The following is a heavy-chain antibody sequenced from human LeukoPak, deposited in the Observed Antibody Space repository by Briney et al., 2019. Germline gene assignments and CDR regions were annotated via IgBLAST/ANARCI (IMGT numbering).Heavy chain of an antibody. V-gene: IGHV4-59*01. D-gene: IGHD5-18*01. CDR2: IYYSGST. J-gene: IGHJ6*02. CDR1: GGSISSYY. Sequence: SETLSLTCTVSGGSISSYYGSWIRQPPGKGLEWVGYIYYSGSTNYNPSLKSRVTISVDTSKNQFSLKLSSVTAADTAVYYCARGIRPMDVWGQGTTVTVSS. CDR3: ARGIRPMDV.